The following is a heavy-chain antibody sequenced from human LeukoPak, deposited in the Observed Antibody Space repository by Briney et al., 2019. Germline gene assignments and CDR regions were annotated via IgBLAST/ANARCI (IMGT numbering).Heavy chain of an antibody. CDR2: INSDGSIT. V-gene: IGHV3-74*03. CDR3: ARGGYWSCGSRFRGFDP. D-gene: IGHD2-15*01. J-gene: IGHJ4*01. CDR1: GFTFSNYW. Sequence: GGSLRLSCAASGFTFSNYWMQWVRQAPGKGLVWVSRINSDGSITTYADSVKGRFTVSRDNAKNTLFLQMNSLRDEDTAVYYCARGGYWSCGSRFRGFDPWGQGTLVTGSS.